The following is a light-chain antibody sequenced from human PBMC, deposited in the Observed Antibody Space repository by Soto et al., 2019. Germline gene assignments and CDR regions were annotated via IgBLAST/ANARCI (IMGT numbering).Light chain of an antibody. Sequence: DIELTQSPSSLSASVGDRVTVTCRASQSISTYLNWYQQKGGKAPKLLIHGASSLQSGVPLRFSATGSGTDFSLTIMSLQPEDFATYYCQQSYRTLLRFGGGTKVDI. CDR3: QQSYRTLLR. J-gene: IGKJ4*01. CDR2: GAS. V-gene: IGKV1-39*01. CDR1: QSISTY.